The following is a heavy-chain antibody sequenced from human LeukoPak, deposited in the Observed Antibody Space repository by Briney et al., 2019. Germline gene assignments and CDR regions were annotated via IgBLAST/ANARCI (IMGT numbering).Heavy chain of an antibody. CDR2: INHSGSI. CDR3: ARLLYGSGYDAFDI. D-gene: IGHD3-10*01. J-gene: IGHJ3*02. Sequence: SETLSLTCAVYGGSFSGYYWSWIRQPPGKGLEWIGEINHSGSINYNPSLKSRVTISVDTSKNQFSLKLSSVTAADTAVYYCARLLYGSGYDAFDIWGQGTMVTVSS. V-gene: IGHV4-34*01. CDR1: GGSFSGYY.